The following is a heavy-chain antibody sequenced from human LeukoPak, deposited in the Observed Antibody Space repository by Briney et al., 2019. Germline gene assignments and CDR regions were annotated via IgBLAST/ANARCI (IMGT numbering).Heavy chain of an antibody. Sequence: PGGSLRLSCAASGFTFTAYAMSWVRQDPRAGLEWVSGITGSGGHTVYADSVKGRFTIPRDNSRNTLFLQMNSLRVDDTAVYYCAMDPNGDYIGATSFDPWGRGTLVTVCS. D-gene: IGHD4-17*01. CDR2: ITGSGGHT. CDR1: GFTFTAYA. V-gene: IGHV3-23*01. J-gene: IGHJ5*02. CDR3: AMDPNGDYIGATSFDP.